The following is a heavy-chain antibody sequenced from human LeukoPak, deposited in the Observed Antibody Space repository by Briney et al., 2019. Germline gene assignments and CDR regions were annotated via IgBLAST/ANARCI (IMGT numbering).Heavy chain of an antibody. V-gene: IGHV4-59*01. Sequence: TSETLSLTCTVSGGSISSYYWNWIRQPPGKGLEWTGYIYYSGSTNYNPSLKSRVTLSVDTSKNQFSLKLSSVTAADTAVYYCARDGGSGAYNFWGQGTLVTVSS. CDR1: GGSISSYY. CDR2: IYYSGST. D-gene: IGHD5-24*01. CDR3: ARDGGSGAYNF. J-gene: IGHJ4*02.